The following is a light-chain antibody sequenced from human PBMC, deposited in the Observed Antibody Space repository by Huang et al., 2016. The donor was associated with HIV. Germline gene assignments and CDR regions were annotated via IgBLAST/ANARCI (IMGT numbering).Light chain of an antibody. CDR2: GAS. J-gene: IGKJ4*01. V-gene: IGKV3-15*01. CDR3: QQYNNWPPLLT. CDR1: QSIKNN. Sequence: EIVLTQSPATLSLSPGERAALSCRATQSIKNNLAWYQQKPGQSPRLLIYGASTRATGIPARCRGSGYWTEFTLTINSLPSEDFAIYYCQQYNNWPPLLTFGGGTKVEIK.